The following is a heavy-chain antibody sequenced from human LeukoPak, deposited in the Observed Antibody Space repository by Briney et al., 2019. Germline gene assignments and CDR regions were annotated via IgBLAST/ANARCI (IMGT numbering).Heavy chain of an antibody. D-gene: IGHD3-10*01. CDR3: ARVGSGNSFDY. V-gene: IGHV3-21*01. CDR1: GFTFSTYG. J-gene: IGHJ4*02. CDR2: ISGSGGTT. Sequence: GGSLRLSCAASGFTFSTYGITWVRQAPGRGLEWVSGISGSGGTTYYADSVKGRFTISRDNAKNSLYLQMNSLTAEDTAVYYCARVGSGNSFDYWSQGTLVTVSS.